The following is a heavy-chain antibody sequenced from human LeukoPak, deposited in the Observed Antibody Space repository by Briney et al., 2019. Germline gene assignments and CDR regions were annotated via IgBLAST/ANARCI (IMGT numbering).Heavy chain of an antibody. J-gene: IGHJ4*02. V-gene: IGHV4-59*08. D-gene: IGHD3-3*01. CDR2: IYYSGGT. CDR1: GGSISSYY. CDR3: ARHRTAPRGFGNFDC. Sequence: PSETLSLTCTVSGGSISSYYWSWIRQPPGKGLEWMGFIYYSGGTNYNPSLKSQVAISVDTSKNQFSLKLSSVTAADTAVYYCARHRTAPRGFGNFDCWGQGTLVTVSS.